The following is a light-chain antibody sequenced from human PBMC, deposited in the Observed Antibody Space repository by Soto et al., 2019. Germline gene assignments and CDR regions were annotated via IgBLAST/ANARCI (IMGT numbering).Light chain of an antibody. V-gene: IGLV2-14*03. CDR3: SSYTSSSTRVV. CDR1: NSDVGGYNY. Sequence: QSALTQPASVSGSPGQSITISCTGTNSDVGGYNYVSWYQQNPGKAPKVMIYDVSNRPSGVSNRFSGSKSGNTASLTISGLQVEDYDDYYCSSYTSSSTRVVFGVGTQLTVL. CDR2: DVS. J-gene: IGLJ2*01.